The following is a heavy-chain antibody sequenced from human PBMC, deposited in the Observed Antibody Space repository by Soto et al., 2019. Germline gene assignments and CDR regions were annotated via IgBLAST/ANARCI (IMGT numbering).Heavy chain of an antibody. D-gene: IGHD3-10*01. J-gene: IGHJ4*02. CDR1: GDSISSGAYY. CDR3: ARESYYGSGSYSYYFDY. Sequence: SETLSLTCIVSGDSISSGAYYWSWIRQPPGKGLEWIGYIYYNGGTYYNPSLKSRVTISVDASKNQFSLKLSSVTAADTAVYYCARESYYGSGSYSYYFDYWGQGTLVTVS. V-gene: IGHV4-31*03. CDR2: IYYNGGT.